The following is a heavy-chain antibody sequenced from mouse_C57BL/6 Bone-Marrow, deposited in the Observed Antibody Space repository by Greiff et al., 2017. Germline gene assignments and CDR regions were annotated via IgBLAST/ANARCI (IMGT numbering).Heavy chain of an antibody. CDR1: GYTFTSYW. J-gene: IGHJ1*03. V-gene: IGHV1-52*01. CDR2: LAPSESDP. CDR3: ARDWDWYFDV. Sequence: VQLQQPGAELVRPGSSVKLSCKASGYTFTSYWMHWVKQRPIQGLEWIGNLAPSESDPHSHQKFKDKATLTVDKSSSTAYMQRSSLTAEDSAVYYCARDWDWYFDVWGTGTTVTVSS.